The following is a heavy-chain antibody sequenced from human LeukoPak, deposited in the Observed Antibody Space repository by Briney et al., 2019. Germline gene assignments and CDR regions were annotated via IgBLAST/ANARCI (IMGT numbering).Heavy chain of an antibody. CDR1: GYSMTSHY. CDR3: ASGRGYMNAHYYFDY. D-gene: IGHD5-18*01. V-gene: IGHV4-4*07. J-gene: IGHJ4*02. CDR2: IYSSGST. Sequence: SETLSLTCTVSGYSMTSHYWSWIRQPAGQGLEWIGRIYSSGSTTYNPSLKTRVTMSVDTSKNQFSLNLSSVTAADTALYYCASGRGYMNAHYYFDYWGQRTLVTVSS.